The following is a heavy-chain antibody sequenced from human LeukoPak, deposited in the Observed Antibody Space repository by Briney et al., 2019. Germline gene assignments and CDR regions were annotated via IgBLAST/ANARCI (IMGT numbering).Heavy chain of an antibody. CDR3: ARWSGCRDAFDI. J-gene: IGHJ3*02. Sequence: SETLSLTCTVSGGSISSYYWSWIRQPPGKGLEWIGYIYYSGSTNYNPSLKSRVTISVDTSKNQFSLKLSSVTAADTAVYYCARWSGCRDAFDIWGQGTMVTVSS. V-gene: IGHV4-59*08. CDR2: IYYSGST. CDR1: GGSISSYY. D-gene: IGHD3-3*01.